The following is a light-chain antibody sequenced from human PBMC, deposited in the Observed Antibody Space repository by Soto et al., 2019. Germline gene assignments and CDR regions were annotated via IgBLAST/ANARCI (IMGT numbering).Light chain of an antibody. CDR1: SSDVGSYNL. V-gene: IGLV2-23*02. J-gene: IGLJ2*01. CDR2: EVS. Sequence: QSALTEPASVSGSPGQSITISCTGTSSDVGSYNLVSWYQQHPGKAPKLMIYEVSKRPSGVSNRFSGAKSGNTASLTISGLQAEDEADYYCCSYAGSSPYVGFGGGTKLTVL. CDR3: CSYAGSSPYVG.